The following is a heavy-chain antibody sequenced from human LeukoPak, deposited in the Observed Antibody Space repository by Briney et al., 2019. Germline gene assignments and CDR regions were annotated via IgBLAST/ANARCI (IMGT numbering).Heavy chain of an antibody. CDR1: GFPFRNYG. CDR3: VRDGPFYFDKSGYIPKTPRVGNYYFDF. D-gene: IGHD3-22*01. V-gene: IGHV3-30*02. Sequence: GGSLRLSCAASGFPFRNYGMHWVRQAPGKGLQWVAFSRDDGSDKKYADSVKGRFTISRDNSKNTFYLQMDSLRPADTAVYFCVRDGPFYFDKSGYIPKTPRVGNYYFDFWGQGALVTVSS. CDR2: SRDDGSDK. J-gene: IGHJ4*02.